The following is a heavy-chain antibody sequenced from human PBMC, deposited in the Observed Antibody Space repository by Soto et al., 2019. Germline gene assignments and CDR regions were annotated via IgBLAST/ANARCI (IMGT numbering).Heavy chain of an antibody. CDR2: ICHGGGA. J-gene: IGHJ1*01. Sequence: SETLSLTCAVYGGSFSGYCWSWIRQTPGERLEWVGDICHGGGANYNPSLKSRVSFSMDPSKNQFSPKLNSVMAADTAVYYCAGYSNSWSKYVKHWGRGSLVTVSS. V-gene: IGHV4-34*01. CDR3: AGYSNSWSKYVKH. CDR1: GGSFSGYC. D-gene: IGHD6-13*01.